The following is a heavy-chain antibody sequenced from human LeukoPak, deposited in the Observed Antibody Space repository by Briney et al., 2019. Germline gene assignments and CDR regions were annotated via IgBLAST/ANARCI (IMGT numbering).Heavy chain of an antibody. CDR1: GFTFSSYG. CDR3: TKAHRALDSTSHYLYFDL. CDR2: ISYDGSNK. D-gene: IGHD6-13*01. Sequence: QPGRSLRLSCAASGFTFSSYGMHWVRQAPGKGLEWVAVISYDGSNKYYADSVKGRFTISRDNSKNTLYLQMNSLRAEDTAVYHCTKAHRALDSTSHYLYFDLWGRGTLLTVSS. V-gene: IGHV3-30*18. J-gene: IGHJ4*02.